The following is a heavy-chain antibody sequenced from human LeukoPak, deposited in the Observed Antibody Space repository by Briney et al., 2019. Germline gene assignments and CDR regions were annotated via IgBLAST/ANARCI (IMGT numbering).Heavy chain of an antibody. CDR2: IYYSGST. CDR1: GGSISSSGYY. Sequence: SETLSLTCTVSGGSISSSGYYWGWIRQPPGKGLEWIGSIYYSGSTYYNPSLKSRVTISVYTSKNQFSLRLSSVTAADTAVYYCARELTMVRGVIRGAFDIWGQGTMVTVSS. J-gene: IGHJ3*02. CDR3: ARELTMVRGVIRGAFDI. V-gene: IGHV4-39*07. D-gene: IGHD3-10*01.